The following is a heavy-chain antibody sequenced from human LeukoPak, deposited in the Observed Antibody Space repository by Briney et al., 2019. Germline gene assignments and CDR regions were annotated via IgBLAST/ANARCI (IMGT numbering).Heavy chain of an antibody. J-gene: IGHJ4*02. CDR1: GYTFTGFT. Sequence: GASVKVSCKASGYTFTGFTIHWVRQAPGQRLEWMGWINTGNGNTKYSQKFQGRVTITRDATASTAYVELSSLRSEDTAIYYCARVNGYSFDYWGQGALVTVSS. CDR2: INTGNGNT. CDR3: ARVNGYSFDY. V-gene: IGHV1-3*04. D-gene: IGHD2-8*01.